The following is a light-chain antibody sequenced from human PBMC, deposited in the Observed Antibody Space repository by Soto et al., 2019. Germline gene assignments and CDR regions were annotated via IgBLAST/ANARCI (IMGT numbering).Light chain of an antibody. V-gene: IGLV2-8*01. CDR2: EVS. CDR1: SSDVGGYNY. Sequence: QCVLTQPPSASGSPGQSVTITCTGTSSDVGGYNYVSWYQQHPGKAPKLMIYEVSKRPSGVPDRFSGSKSGNTASLTVSGLQAEDEADYYCSSYAGSNNSLYVFGTGTKVTVL. CDR3: SSYAGSNNSLYV. J-gene: IGLJ1*01.